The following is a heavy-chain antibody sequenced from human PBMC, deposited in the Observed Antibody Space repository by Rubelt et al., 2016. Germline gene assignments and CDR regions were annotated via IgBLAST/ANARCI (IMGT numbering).Heavy chain of an antibody. J-gene: IGHJ4*02. CDR1: GFTFSRYW. D-gene: IGHD1-26*01. Sequence: EVELVESGGGLVQPGGSLRLSCAASGFTFSRYWMSWVRQAPGKGLEWVANINRDGSEKYYVDSLEGRFTIPKDNTKNSMYLQMNSLSVEDTAVYFCTLAGGGFWGQGTLVTVSS. V-gene: IGHV3-7*01. CDR2: INRDGSEK. CDR3: TLAGGGF.